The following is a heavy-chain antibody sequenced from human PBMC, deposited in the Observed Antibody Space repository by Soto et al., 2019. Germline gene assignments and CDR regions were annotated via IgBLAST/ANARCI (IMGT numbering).Heavy chain of an antibody. CDR2: ISYDGSNK. CDR1: GFTFSSYG. Sequence: QVQLVQSGAEVKKPGSSVKVSCKASGFTFSSYGMHWVRQAPGKGLEWVAVISYDGSNKYYADSVKGRFTISRDNSKNTLYLQMNSLRAEDTAVYYCAKVGGMSPRKSWFDPWGQGTLVTVSS. J-gene: IGHJ5*02. V-gene: IGHV3-30*18. CDR3: AKVGGMSPRKSWFDP. D-gene: IGHD3-16*01.